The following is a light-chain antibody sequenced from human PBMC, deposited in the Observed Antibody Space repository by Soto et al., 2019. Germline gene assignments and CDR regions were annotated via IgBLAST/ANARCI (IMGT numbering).Light chain of an antibody. V-gene: IGLV2-8*01. CDR2: EVI. CDR1: SSDVGGYDY. J-gene: IGLJ2*01. CDR3: FSYAGTNDVL. Sequence: QSALTQPPSASGSPGQSVTISCTGTSSDVGGYDYVSWYQHHPGKAPRLMIYEVIKRPSGVPDRFSGSKSGNTASLTVSGLQVEDEADYYCFSYAGTNDVLFGGGTKLTVL.